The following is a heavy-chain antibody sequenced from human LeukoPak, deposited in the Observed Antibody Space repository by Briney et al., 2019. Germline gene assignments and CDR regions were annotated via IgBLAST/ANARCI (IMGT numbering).Heavy chain of an antibody. CDR2: INHSGST. CDR1: GGSFSGYY. Sequence: SETLSLTCAVYGGSFSGYYWSWIRQPPGKGLEWIGEINHSGSTNYNPSLKSRVTISVDTSKNQFSLKLSSVTAADTAVYYCVGGVIAPWAFDIWGQGTMVTVSS. J-gene: IGHJ3*02. CDR3: VGGVIAPWAFDI. D-gene: IGHD3-16*02. V-gene: IGHV4-34*01.